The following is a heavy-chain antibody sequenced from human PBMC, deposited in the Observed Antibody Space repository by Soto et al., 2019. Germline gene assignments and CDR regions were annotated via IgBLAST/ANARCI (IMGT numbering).Heavy chain of an antibody. CDR1: GFTFSSYA. J-gene: IGHJ6*02. V-gene: IGHV3-30-3*01. Sequence: GGSLRLSCAASGFTFSSYAMHWVRQAPGKGLEWVAVISYDGSNKYYADSVKGRFTISRDNSKNTLYLQMNSLRAEDTAVYYCARDPTFDYGRISYGMDVWGLGTTVTVS. CDR2: ISYDGSNK. CDR3: ARDPTFDYGRISYGMDV. D-gene: IGHD4-17*01.